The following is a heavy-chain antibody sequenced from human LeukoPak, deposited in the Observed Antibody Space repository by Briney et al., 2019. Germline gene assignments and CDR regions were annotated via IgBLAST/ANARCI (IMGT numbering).Heavy chain of an antibody. CDR3: ARLLYNWNGIDY. V-gene: IGHV4-59*08. D-gene: IGHD1-1*01. J-gene: IGHJ4*02. CDR1: GGSISSYH. Sequence: SETLSLTCTVPGGSISSYHWSWIRQPPGKGLEWIGYMYYSGSTNYNPSLKSRVTISVDTSKNQFSLKLTSVTAADTAVFYCARLLYNWNGIDYWGQGTLVTVSS. CDR2: MYYSGST.